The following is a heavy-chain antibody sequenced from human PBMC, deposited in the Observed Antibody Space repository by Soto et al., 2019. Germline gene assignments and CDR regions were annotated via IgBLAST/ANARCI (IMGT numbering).Heavy chain of an antibody. J-gene: IGHJ6*02. V-gene: IGHV3-7*01. CDR3: ARDLRGAADPIYYYYGMDV. CDR2: IKQDGSEK. D-gene: IGHD6-13*01. CDR1: GFTFSSYW. Sequence: GGSLRLSCAASGFTFSSYWMNWVRQAPGKGLEWVANIKQDGSEKYYVDSVKGRFTISRDNAKNSLYLQMNSLRAEDTAVYYCARDLRGAADPIYYYYGMDVWGQGTTVTVSS.